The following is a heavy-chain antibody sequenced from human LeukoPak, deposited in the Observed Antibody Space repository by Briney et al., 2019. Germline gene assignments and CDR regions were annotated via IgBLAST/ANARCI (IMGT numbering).Heavy chain of an antibody. CDR3: AKWGDYVVLTGYYVSDY. J-gene: IGHJ4*02. Sequence: GASLRLSCAASGFTFSNYAMSWVRQAPGKGLEWVSAITGSGGNTYYADSVKGRFTISRDNSKNTVFLQMNSLRAEDTAVYYCAKWGDYVVLTGYYVSDYWGQGTLVTVSS. CDR2: ITGSGGNT. D-gene: IGHD3-9*01. CDR1: GFTFSNYA. V-gene: IGHV3-23*01.